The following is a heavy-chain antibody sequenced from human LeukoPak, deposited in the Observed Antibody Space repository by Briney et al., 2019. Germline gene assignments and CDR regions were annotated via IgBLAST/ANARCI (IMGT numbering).Heavy chain of an antibody. J-gene: IGHJ6*03. V-gene: IGHV3-21*01. CDR2: ISSSSSYI. Sequence: GGSLRLSCAASGFTFSSNSMNWVRQAPGKGLEWVSSISSSSSYIYYADSVKGRFTISRDNAKNSLYLQMNSLRAEDTAVYYCARDPYSGGYGDYYYYYMDLWGQGTTVTISS. CDR3: ARDPYSGGYGDYYYYYMDL. CDR1: GFTFSSNS. D-gene: IGHD1-26*01.